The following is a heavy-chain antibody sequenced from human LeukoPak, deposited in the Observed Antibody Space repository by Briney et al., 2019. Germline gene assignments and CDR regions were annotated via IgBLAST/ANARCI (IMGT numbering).Heavy chain of an antibody. CDR3: ARATTDGDY. CDR1: GGSFSGYY. Sequence: SETLSLTCAVYGGSFSGYYWSWIRQPPGKGLEWIGSIYHSGSTYYNPSLKSRVTISVDTSKNQFSLKLSSVTAADTAVYYCARATTDGDYWGQGTLVTVSS. V-gene: IGHV4-34*01. D-gene: IGHD4-11*01. CDR2: IYHSGST. J-gene: IGHJ4*02.